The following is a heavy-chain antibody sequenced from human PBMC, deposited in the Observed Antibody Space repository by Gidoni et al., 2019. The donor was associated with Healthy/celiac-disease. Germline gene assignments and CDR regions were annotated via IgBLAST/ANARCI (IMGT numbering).Heavy chain of an antibody. D-gene: IGHD3-22*01. CDR2: ISYDGSNK. CDR3: ARVRNPSTIDYYDSSGADAFDI. J-gene: IGHJ3*02. Sequence: QVQLVESGGGVVQPGRSLRLSCAASGFTFSSYAMHWVRQVPGKGREWVAVISYDGSNKYYADSVKGRVTISRENSKNTLYLQMNSLRAEDTAVYYCARVRNPSTIDYYDSSGADAFDIWGQGTMVTVSS. CDR1: GFTFSSYA. V-gene: IGHV3-30-3*01.